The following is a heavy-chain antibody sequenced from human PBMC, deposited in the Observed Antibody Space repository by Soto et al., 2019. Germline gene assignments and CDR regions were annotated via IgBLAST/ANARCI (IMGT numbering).Heavy chain of an antibody. CDR2: INDSGST. CDR3: ARNFDSSGYYLIY. V-gene: IGHV4-34*01. CDR1: GGSFSGYY. Sequence: QVQLQQWGEGLLKPSETLSLTCAVYGGSFSGYYWSWIRQPPGKGLEWIGEINDSGSTNYNPSLKSRVTISVDTSKNQFSLKLSSVTAADTAVYYCARNFDSSGYYLIYWGQGTLVTVSS. J-gene: IGHJ4*02. D-gene: IGHD3-22*01.